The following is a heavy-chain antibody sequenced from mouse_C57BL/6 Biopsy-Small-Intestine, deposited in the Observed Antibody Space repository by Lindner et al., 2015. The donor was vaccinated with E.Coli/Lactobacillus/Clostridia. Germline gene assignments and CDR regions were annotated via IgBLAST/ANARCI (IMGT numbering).Heavy chain of an antibody. D-gene: IGHD1-1*01. CDR2: IWGVGST. CDR1: GFSLTSYG. V-gene: IGHV2-6*01. J-gene: IGHJ4*01. Sequence: VQLQESGPGLVAPSQSLSITCTVSGFSLTSYGVDWVRQSPGKGLEWLGVIWGVGSTNYNSALESRLSISKDNSKRQIFLKINSLQIDDSAMYYCASHRPDMSHYVGVMDYWGQGTSVTVSS. CDR3: ASHRPDMSHYVGVMDY.